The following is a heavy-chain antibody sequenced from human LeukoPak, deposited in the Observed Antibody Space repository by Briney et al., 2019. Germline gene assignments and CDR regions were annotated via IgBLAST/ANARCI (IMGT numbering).Heavy chain of an antibody. D-gene: IGHD3-3*01. Sequence: SQTLSLTCAISGDSVSSNSAAWNWIRQSPSRGLVWLGRTFYRSKWYNDYAVSVKSRITINPDTSKNQVSLQLNSVTPEDTAVYYCARETSFRYYDIWSGWDYWGQGTLVTVSS. CDR3: ARETSFRYYDIWSGWDY. CDR2: TFYRSKWYN. J-gene: IGHJ4*02. V-gene: IGHV6-1*01. CDR1: GDSVSSNSAA.